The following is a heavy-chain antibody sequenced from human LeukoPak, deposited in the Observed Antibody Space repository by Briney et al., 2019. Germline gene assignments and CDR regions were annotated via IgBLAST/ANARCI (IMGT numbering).Heavy chain of an antibody. J-gene: IGHJ6*02. CDR3: AKDRAAHYDFWSGYQMDV. V-gene: IGHV3-30*18. Sequence: GSLRLSCAASGFTFRNYDMHWVRQAPGKGLQWVAGISYDGSKKYYVDSVKGRFTISRDSSKNTLYLQMNSLRTEDTAIYYCAKDRAAHYDFWSGYQMDVWGRGSTVTVSS. CDR2: ISYDGSKK. D-gene: IGHD3-3*01. CDR1: GFTFRNYD.